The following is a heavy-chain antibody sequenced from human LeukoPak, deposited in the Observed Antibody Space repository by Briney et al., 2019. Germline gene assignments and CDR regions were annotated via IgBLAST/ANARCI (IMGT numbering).Heavy chain of an antibody. Sequence: GGSLRLSCAASGFTFSSYSMNWVRQAPGKGLEWVSSISSSSSYIYYADSVKGRFTISRDNAKNSLYLQMNSLRAEDTAVYYCASLPEGSYYDFWSGYLTSPAFDIWGQGTMVTVSS. CDR2: ISSSSSYI. J-gene: IGHJ3*02. CDR3: ASLPEGSYYDFWSGYLTSPAFDI. CDR1: GFTFSSYS. V-gene: IGHV3-21*01. D-gene: IGHD3-3*01.